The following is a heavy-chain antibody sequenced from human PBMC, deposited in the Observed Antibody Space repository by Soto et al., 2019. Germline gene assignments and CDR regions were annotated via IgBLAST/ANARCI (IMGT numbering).Heavy chain of an antibody. J-gene: IGHJ4*02. Sequence: GGSLRLSCAASGFTFSNYAMSWVRQAPGKGLEWVSAISGSGETTYYADSAKGRFTISRDNSKNTLYLQMNSLRAEDTAVYYCAPRRTAGTYWGQGTLVTVSS. CDR2: ISGSGETT. CDR1: GFTFSNYA. D-gene: IGHD1-1*01. V-gene: IGHV3-23*01. CDR3: APRRTAGTY.